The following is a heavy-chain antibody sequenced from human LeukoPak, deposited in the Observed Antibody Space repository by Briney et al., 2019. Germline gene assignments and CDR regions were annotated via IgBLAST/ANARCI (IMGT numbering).Heavy chain of an antibody. Sequence: GASVKVSCKASGYTFTSYGISWVRQAPGQGLEWMGWISAYNGNTNYAQKLQGRVTMTTDTSTSTAYMELRSLRSEDTAVYYCARGATLNIVVVPAANDYWGQGTLVTVSS. CDR1: GYTFTSYG. D-gene: IGHD2-2*01. V-gene: IGHV1-18*01. CDR3: ARGATLNIVVVPAANDY. J-gene: IGHJ4*02. CDR2: ISAYNGNT.